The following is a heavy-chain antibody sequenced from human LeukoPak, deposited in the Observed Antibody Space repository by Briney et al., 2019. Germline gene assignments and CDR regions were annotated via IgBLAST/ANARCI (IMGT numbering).Heavy chain of an antibody. Sequence: AETLSLTCTVSGGSISSRNNYWGWIRQPPGKGLEWIESIYYSGSTYYNPSLKSRVTISVDTSKNQFSLKVNSVTAADTAVYYCAVNEYGSGSFLRDYWGQGTLVTVSS. D-gene: IGHD3-10*01. J-gene: IGHJ4*02. CDR3: AVNEYGSGSFLRDY. V-gene: IGHV4-39*01. CDR1: GGSISSRNNY. CDR2: IYYSGST.